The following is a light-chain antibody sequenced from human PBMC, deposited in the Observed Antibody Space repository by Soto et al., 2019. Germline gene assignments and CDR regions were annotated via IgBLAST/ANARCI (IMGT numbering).Light chain of an antibody. CDR1: QSVSSN. Sequence: EIVMTQSPATLSVSPGERATLSCRASQSVSSNLAWYQQKPGQAPSLLIYGASTRATGIAARFSGSGSGTEFTLTISSLQSEDFAVYYCQQYHNWPPLTFGGGTKVEIK. CDR2: GAS. J-gene: IGKJ4*01. CDR3: QQYHNWPPLT. V-gene: IGKV3-15*01.